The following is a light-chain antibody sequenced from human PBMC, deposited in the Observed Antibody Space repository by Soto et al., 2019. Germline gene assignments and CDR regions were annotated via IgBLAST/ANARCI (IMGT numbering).Light chain of an antibody. Sequence: DIQMTQSPLSLSASVGDRVTITCRASQTISSLLAWYQQKPGKAPKLLIYKASTLKSGVPSRFSGSGSGTEFTLTISSLQPDDFATYYCQHYNSYSEAFGQGTKVDIK. CDR1: QTISSL. J-gene: IGKJ1*01. V-gene: IGKV1-5*03. CDR3: QHYNSYSEA. CDR2: KAS.